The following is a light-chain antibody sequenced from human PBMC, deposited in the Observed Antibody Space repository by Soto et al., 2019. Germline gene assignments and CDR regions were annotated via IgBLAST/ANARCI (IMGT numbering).Light chain of an antibody. CDR3: KQYNRSYT. CDR2: GAS. Sequence: DIQLTQSPSILSASGGDRVTITCRASQSIANRLAWYQQKPGKTPKLLIYGASTVESGVRSRFSGSGSVTEFPLAINSLQTDDFATYYCKQYNRSYTFGQGTKLEIK. CDR1: QSIANR. J-gene: IGKJ2*01. V-gene: IGKV1-5*01.